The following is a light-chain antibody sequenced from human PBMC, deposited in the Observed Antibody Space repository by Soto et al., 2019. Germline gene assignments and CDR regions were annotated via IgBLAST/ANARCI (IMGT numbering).Light chain of an antibody. V-gene: IGKV3-20*01. CDR3: QQYGTSPRT. CDR2: GAS. CDR1: QSVSINY. J-gene: IGKJ1*01. Sequence: EIVLTQSPGTLSLSPVETATLSCRASQSVSINYLAWYQQKPGQAPRLLIYGASGRATGIPDRFSGSESGTDFTLTISRLEAEDSAVYYCQQYGTSPRTCGQGTKGDIK.